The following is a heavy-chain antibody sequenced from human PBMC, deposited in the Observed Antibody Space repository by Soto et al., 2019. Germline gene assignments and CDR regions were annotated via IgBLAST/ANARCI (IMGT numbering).Heavy chain of an antibody. Sequence: GVLRLSCAASGFTFSSYWMSWVRQAPGKGLEWVANIKQDGSEKYYVDSVKGRFTISRDNAKNSLYLQMNSLRAEDTAVYYCARDRGLAGRRTFDYWGQGTLVTVSS. CDR3: ARDRGLAGRRTFDY. J-gene: IGHJ4*02. CDR1: GFTFSSYW. V-gene: IGHV3-7*03. D-gene: IGHD6-13*01. CDR2: IKQDGSEK.